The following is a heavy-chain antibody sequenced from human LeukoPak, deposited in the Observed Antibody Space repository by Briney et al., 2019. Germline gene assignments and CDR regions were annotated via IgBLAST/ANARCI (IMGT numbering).Heavy chain of an antibody. D-gene: IGHD1-26*01. CDR2: IYYSGST. J-gene: IGHJ2*01. CDR3: ARDRAEPTIVPDL. CDR1: GGSISSGDYY. V-gene: IGHV4-30-4*08. Sequence: SETLSLTCTVSGGSISSGDYYWSWVRQPPGKGLEWIGYIYYSGSTYYNPSLKSRVTISVDTSKNQFSLKLSSVTAADTAVYYCARDRAEPTIVPDLWAVAPWSLSPQ.